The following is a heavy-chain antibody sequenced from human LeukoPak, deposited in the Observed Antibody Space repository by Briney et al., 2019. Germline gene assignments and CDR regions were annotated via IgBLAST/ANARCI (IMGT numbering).Heavy chain of an antibody. CDR1: GLTFSSYA. CDR2: ISYDGSNK. CDR3: ARDQMSGGTWFDP. D-gene: IGHD2-8*02. Sequence: GGSLRLSCAASGLTFSSYAMHWVRQAPGKGLEWVAVISYDGSNKYYADSVKGRFTISRDNSKNTLYLQMNSLRAEDTAVYYCARDQMSGGTWFDPWGQGTLVTVSS. V-gene: IGHV3-30*04. J-gene: IGHJ5*02.